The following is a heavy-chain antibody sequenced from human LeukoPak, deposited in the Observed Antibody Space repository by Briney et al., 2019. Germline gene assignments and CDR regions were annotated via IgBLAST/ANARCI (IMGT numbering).Heavy chain of an antibody. CDR3: AREGYYDSSGYSHGDY. CDR2: INSDGINT. CDR1: GFTFNNYW. D-gene: IGHD3-22*01. J-gene: IGHJ4*02. V-gene: IGHV3-74*01. Sequence: TGGSLRLSCAASGFTFNNYWMHWVRQAPGKGLVWVSRINSDGINTSYADSVKGRFTISRDNAKNTLNLQMNSLRAEDTAVYYCAREGYYDSSGYSHGDYWGQGTLVTVSS.